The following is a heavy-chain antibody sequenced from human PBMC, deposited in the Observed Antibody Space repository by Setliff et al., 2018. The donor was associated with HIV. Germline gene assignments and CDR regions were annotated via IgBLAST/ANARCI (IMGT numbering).Heavy chain of an antibody. CDR1: GYSFTDYY. J-gene: IGHJ5*02. Sequence: ASVKVSCKASGYSFTDYYIHWVRQAPGQGLEWMGRINPKNGGTNYVQRFRDRVTMTRDTSISTVYMELSSLRSDDTAVYYCARYRSKLDWFDPWGQGILVTVSS. CDR2: INPKNGGT. CDR3: ARYRSKLDWFDP. D-gene: IGHD1-26*01. V-gene: IGHV1-2*06.